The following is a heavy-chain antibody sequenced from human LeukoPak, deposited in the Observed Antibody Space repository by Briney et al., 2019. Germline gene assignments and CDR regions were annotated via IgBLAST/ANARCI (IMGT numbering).Heavy chain of an antibody. D-gene: IGHD3-3*01. Sequence: QPGRSLRLSCAASGFTFSSYGMHWVRQAPGKGLEWVAVIWYDGSNKYYADSVKGRFTISRDNAKNSLYLQMNSLRAEDTAVYYCARDNWVLRFLEWLSPTDNWFDPWGQGTLVTVSS. CDR1: GFTFSSYG. CDR3: ARDNWVLRFLEWLSPTDNWFDP. J-gene: IGHJ5*02. CDR2: IWYDGSNK. V-gene: IGHV3-33*01.